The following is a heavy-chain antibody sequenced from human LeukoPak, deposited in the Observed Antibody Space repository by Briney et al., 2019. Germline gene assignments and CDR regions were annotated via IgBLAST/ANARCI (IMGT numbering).Heavy chain of an antibody. V-gene: IGHV4-39*01. CDR1: GGSITNSSYY. D-gene: IGHD1-26*01. Sequence: SETLSLTCTVSGGSITNSSYYWDWIRQPPGKGLEWIGSCFYSGSTFYNPSLNSRVTISIDTSKNLFSLRLNSMTAADTAVYYCAKSGGYGLIDKWGQGTLVTVSS. J-gene: IGHJ4*02. CDR2: CFYSGST. CDR3: AKSGGYGLIDK.